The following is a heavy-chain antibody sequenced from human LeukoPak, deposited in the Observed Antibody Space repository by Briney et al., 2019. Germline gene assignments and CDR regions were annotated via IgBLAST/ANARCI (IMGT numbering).Heavy chain of an antibody. CDR3: AKVLDYYYYGMDV. J-gene: IGHJ6*02. Sequence: GGSLRLSCAASGFTFSNYAMNWARQAPGKGLEWVSAASGSGGSTYYADSVKGRFTISRDNSENTVYLQMNSLRAEDTAVYYCAKVLDYYYYGMDVWGQGTTVTVSS. CDR2: ASGSGGST. V-gene: IGHV3-23*01. CDR1: GFTFSNYA.